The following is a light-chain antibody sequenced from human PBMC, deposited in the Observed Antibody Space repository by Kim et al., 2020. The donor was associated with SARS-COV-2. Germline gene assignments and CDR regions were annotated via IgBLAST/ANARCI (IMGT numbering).Light chain of an antibody. Sequence: GQSITISCTGTSNDVGSYNLVSWYQQHPGKAPKLMIYEGNKRPSGVSNRFSGSKSGNTASLTISGLQAEDEADYYCCSYAGSTTWVFGEGTQLTVL. CDR1: SNDVGSYNL. CDR2: EGN. V-gene: IGLV2-23*01. J-gene: IGLJ3*02. CDR3: CSYAGSTTWV.